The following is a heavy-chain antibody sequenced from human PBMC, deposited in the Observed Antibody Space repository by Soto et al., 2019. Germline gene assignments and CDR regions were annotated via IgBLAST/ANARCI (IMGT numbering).Heavy chain of an antibody. Sequence: LRLSCAASGFIFSTYAMHWVRQAPGKGLEWVAVISNDGGKKYFGDSVKGRFTISRDNSKNTVYLQMNRLRAEDTAVYYCARARDGYNFLYEPTWGLGTPVTVSS. CDR3: ARARDGYNFLYEPT. CDR1: GFIFSTYA. D-gene: IGHD5-12*01. V-gene: IGHV3-30*14. CDR2: ISNDGGKK. J-gene: IGHJ4*02.